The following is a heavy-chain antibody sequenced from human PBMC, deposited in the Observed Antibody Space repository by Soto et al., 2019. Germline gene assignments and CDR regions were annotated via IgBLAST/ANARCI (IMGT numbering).Heavy chain of an antibody. J-gene: IGHJ6*03. Sequence: HPGGSLRLSCAASGFTFSDYWMHWVRQAPGKGLEWVSRIKRDGSTTNYADSVKGRFTISRDNAKNTLYLEMNSLRVEDTADYYCARGALNYYREVVSGKTTTVTVSS. CDR3: ARGALNYYREVV. V-gene: IGHV3-74*01. CDR2: IKRDGSTT. CDR1: GFTFSDYW.